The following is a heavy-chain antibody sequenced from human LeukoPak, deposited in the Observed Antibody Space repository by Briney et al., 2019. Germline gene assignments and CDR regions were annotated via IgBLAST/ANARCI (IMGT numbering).Heavy chain of an antibody. Sequence: SETLSLTCTVSGGSINSYYWSWIRQPPGKGLEWIGYIHYSGSTNYNPSLKSRVTISVDTSKNHFSLKLSSVTAADTAVYYCARTTEGGYTYGYFYYYYMDVWGKGTTVTISS. J-gene: IGHJ6*03. CDR2: IHYSGST. CDR1: GGSINSYY. D-gene: IGHD5-18*01. V-gene: IGHV4-59*01. CDR3: ARTTEGGYTYGYFYYYYMDV.